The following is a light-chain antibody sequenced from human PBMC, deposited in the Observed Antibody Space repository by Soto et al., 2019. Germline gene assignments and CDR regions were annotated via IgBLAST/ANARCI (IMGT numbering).Light chain of an antibody. V-gene: IGKV1-5*03. CDR1: QSIGSW. Sequence: DIQRTQSPSTLSASVGDRVTITCRASQSIGSWLAWYQQKQGKAPKLXIYKASSLESGVPSRFSGSGAGTEFTLTISSLQPDDFATDYCQQYNSYTITFGQGTRLEIK. CDR3: QQYNSYTIT. J-gene: IGKJ5*01. CDR2: KAS.